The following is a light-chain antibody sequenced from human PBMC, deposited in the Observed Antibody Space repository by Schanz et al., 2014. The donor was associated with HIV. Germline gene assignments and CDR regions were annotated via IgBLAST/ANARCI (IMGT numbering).Light chain of an antibody. V-gene: IGLV2-14*03. J-gene: IGLJ1*01. CDR3: CSYTTTSTYV. Sequence: QSALTQPASVSGSPGQSITISCTGTSSDVGGYNYVSWYQQHPGKAPKLMIYDVSNRPSGVSSRFSGSKSGNTASLTISGLQAEDEADYYCCSYTTTSTYVFGAGTKLIVL. CDR2: DVS. CDR1: SSDVGGYNY.